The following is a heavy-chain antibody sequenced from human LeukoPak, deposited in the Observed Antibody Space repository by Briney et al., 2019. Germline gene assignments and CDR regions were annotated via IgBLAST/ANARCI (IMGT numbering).Heavy chain of an antibody. CDR2: ISYDGSNK. Sequence: GGSLRLSCAASGFTFSSFGMHWVRQAPGKGLEWVAVISYDGSNKYYADSVKGRFTVSRDNSKNTLYLQMNSLRAEDTAVYYCALLLTGYDYWGQGTLVTVSS. J-gene: IGHJ4*02. V-gene: IGHV3-30*03. CDR1: GFTFSSFG. D-gene: IGHD3-9*01. CDR3: ALLLTGYDY.